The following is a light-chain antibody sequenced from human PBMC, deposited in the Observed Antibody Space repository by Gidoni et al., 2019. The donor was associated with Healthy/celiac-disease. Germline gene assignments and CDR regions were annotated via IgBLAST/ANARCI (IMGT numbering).Light chain of an antibody. CDR2: EGS. CDR1: SSDVGSYNR. CDR3: CSNAGSSAYV. V-gene: IGLV2-23*01. Sequence: QSALTQPASASGSPGQSITIPCTGTSSDVGSYNRASWYQQHPGKAPKLMIYEGSKRPSGVSKRFSGSRSGNTASLTVSGLQAEDEADYYCCSNAGSSAYVYGTGTKVTVL. J-gene: IGLJ1*01.